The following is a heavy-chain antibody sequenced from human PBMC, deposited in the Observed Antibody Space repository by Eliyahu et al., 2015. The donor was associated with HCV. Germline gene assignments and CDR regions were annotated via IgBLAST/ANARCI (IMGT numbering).Heavy chain of an antibody. CDR1: GFIFSDHY. D-gene: IGHD2-21*02. Sequence: EVQLVESGGGLVQPGGSLRLSXAASGFIFSDHYMDWVRQAPGKGLEWVGRSRNRGNSYIADYAASVKGRFIVSRDDSKKSLYLEMNSLKIEDTAVYYCVREPFCGDGCYSIGPFDTWGQGTAVTVSS. J-gene: IGHJ3*02. CDR3: VREPFCGDGCYSIGPFDT. V-gene: IGHV3-72*01. CDR2: SRNRGNSYIA.